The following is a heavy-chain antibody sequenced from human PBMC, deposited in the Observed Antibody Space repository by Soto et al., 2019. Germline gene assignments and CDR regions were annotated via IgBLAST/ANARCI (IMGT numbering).Heavy chain of an antibody. V-gene: IGHV4-4*07. CDR2: FYYSGNT. D-gene: IGHD6-19*01. J-gene: IGHJ6*02. Sequence: SETLSLTCTVSGDSISDYYWSWIRQPAGKGLEWIGRFYYSGNTKSNPSLKSRVTMSADTSKNQFSLSLRSVTAADSAIYYCARMYNSGFYRPEGDYFFYGMEVWGQGTTVTVSS. CDR3: ARMYNSGFYRPEGDYFFYGMEV. CDR1: GDSISDYY.